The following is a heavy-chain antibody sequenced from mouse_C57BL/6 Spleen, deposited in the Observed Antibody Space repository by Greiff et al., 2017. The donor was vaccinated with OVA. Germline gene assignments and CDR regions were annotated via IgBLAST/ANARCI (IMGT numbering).Heavy chain of an antibody. J-gene: IGHJ3*01. CDR1: GFSLTSYG. V-gene: IGHV2-9*01. CDR2: IWGGGRT. CDR3: AKQGGVLWFAY. Sequence: VMLVESGPGLVAPSQSLSITCTVSGFSLTSYGVDWVRQPPGKGLEWLGVIWGGGRTNYNSALMSRLSISKDNSKSPGFLKMNSLQTEYTALYYCAKQGGVLWFAYWGQEALVTVSA.